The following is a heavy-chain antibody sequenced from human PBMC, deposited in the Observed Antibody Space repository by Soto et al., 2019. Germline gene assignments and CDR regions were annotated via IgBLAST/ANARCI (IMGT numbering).Heavy chain of an antibody. J-gene: IGHJ4*02. CDR2: IYYSGST. Sequence: SETLSLTCAVSGGSISSGSYYWSWIRQPPGKGLEWIGYIYYSGSTNYNPSLKSRVTISVDTSKNQFSLKLSSVTAADTAVYYCARQGQLDSYPLFFDYWGQGTLVTVSS. D-gene: IGHD6-13*01. CDR3: ARQGQLDSYPLFFDY. CDR1: GGSISSGSYY. V-gene: IGHV4-61*01.